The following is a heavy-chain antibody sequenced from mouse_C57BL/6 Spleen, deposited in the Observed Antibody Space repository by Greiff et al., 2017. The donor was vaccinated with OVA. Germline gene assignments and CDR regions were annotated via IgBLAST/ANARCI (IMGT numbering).Heavy chain of an antibody. V-gene: IGHV1-69*01. CDR3: ARGGYYGSSHAMDY. J-gene: IGHJ4*01. D-gene: IGHD1-1*01. CDR2: IDPSDSYT. Sequence: QVQLQQPGAELVMPGASVKLSCKASGYTFTSYWMHWVKQRPGQGLEWIGEIDPSDSYTNYNQKFKGKSTLTVDKSSSTAYMQLSSLTSEDSAVYYCARGGYYGSSHAMDYWGQGTSVTVSS. CDR1: GYTFTSYW.